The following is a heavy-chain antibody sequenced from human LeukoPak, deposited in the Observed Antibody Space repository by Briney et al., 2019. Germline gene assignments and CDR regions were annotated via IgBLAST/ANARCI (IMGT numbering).Heavy chain of an antibody. CDR1: GFTFSSYA. CDR3: ARSLGYYDSSGYYRLDY. D-gene: IGHD3-22*01. J-gene: IGHJ4*02. Sequence: GGSLRLSCAASGFTFSSYAMHWVRQAPGKGLEWVAVISYDGSNKYYADSVKGRFTISRDNAKNSLYLQMNSLRAEDTAVYYCARSLGYYDSSGYYRLDYWGQGTLVTVSS. CDR2: ISYDGSNK. V-gene: IGHV3-30*04.